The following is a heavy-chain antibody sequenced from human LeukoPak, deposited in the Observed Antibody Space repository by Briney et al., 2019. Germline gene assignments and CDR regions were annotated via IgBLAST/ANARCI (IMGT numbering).Heavy chain of an antibody. CDR2: ISSSGSTI. J-gene: IGHJ4*02. CDR1: GFTFSDYY. D-gene: IGHD3-3*01. CDR3: ARITISVPIDY. V-gene: IGHV3-11*01. Sequence: GGSLRLSCAASGFTFSDYYMRWIRQAPGKGLEWVSYISSSGSTIYYADSVKGRFTISRDNAKNSLYLQMNSLRAEDTAVYYCARITISVPIDYWGQGTLVTVSS.